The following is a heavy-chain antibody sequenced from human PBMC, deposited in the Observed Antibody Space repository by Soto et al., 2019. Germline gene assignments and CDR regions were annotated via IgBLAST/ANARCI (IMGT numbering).Heavy chain of an antibody. CDR1: GFTFSSYA. V-gene: IGHV3-23*01. D-gene: IGHD2-15*01. CDR3: ATPYCSGGSCDSHWYFDL. Sequence: EVQLLESGGGLVQPGGSLRLSCAASGFTFSSYAMSWVRQAPGKGLEWVSAISGSGGSTYYADSVKGRFTISRDNYKNTLYLQMNSLRAEDTAVYYFATPYCSGGSCDSHWYFDLWGRGTLVTVSS. J-gene: IGHJ2*01. CDR2: ISGSGGST.